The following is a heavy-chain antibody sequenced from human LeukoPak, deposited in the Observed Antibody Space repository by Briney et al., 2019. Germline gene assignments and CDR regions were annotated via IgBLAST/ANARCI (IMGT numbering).Heavy chain of an antibody. Sequence: QSGGSLRLSCAASGFTFSNYAMNWVRRAPGKGLEWVSTVSATGVGTYYAASVKGHFTISRDNSKNTLYLQMNSLRAEDTAVYYCAKEEFDFWGQGTLVTVSS. CDR2: VSATGVGT. CDR3: AKEEFDF. J-gene: IGHJ4*02. V-gene: IGHV3-23*01. CDR1: GFTFSNYA.